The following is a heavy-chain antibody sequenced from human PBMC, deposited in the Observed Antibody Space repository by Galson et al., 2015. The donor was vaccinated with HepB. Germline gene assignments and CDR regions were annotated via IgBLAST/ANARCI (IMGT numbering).Heavy chain of an antibody. J-gene: IGHJ4*02. CDR2: INPSGGST. CDR1: GYTFTNYY. Sequence: SVKVSCKASGYTFTNYYLHWVRQAPGQGLEWMGIINPSGGSTSYAQKFQGRVTMTRDTSTSTVYRKLSSLRSEDTAVYYCAGGGNTEYSSSWPLDYWGQGTLVTVSS. CDR3: AGGGNTEYSSSWPLDY. V-gene: IGHV1-46*01. D-gene: IGHD6-13*01.